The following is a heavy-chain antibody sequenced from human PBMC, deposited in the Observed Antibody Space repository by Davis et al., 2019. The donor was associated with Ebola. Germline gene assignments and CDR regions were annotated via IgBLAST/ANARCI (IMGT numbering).Heavy chain of an antibody. J-gene: IGHJ6*02. CDR3: ARGGATAPDYYYGMDV. V-gene: IGHV4-34*01. CDR1: GGSFSGYY. D-gene: IGHD5-12*01. CDR2: INHSGST. Sequence: SETLPLTCAVYGGSFSGYYWSWIRQPPGKGLEWIGEINHSGSTNYNPSLKSRVTISVDTSKNQFSLKLSSVTAADTAVYYCARGGATAPDYYYGMDVWGQGTTVTVSS.